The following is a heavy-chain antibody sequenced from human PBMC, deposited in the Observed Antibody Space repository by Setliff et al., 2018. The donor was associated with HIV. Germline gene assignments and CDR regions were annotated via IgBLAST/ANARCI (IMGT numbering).Heavy chain of an antibody. CDR1: GSSISSNSY. D-gene: IGHD2-8*02. CDR3: ARDTGVNVAPDGRGYHTFDF. Sequence: PSETLSLTCSVSGSSISSNSYWWAWIRQPPDKGLEYIGTIYHRGGTFNNPSLKSRVVMSVDTSKNQFSLKLTSVTAADTATYYCARDTGVNVAPDGRGYHTFDFWGRGTMVTVSS. V-gene: IGHV4-38-2*02. J-gene: IGHJ3*01. CDR2: IYHRGGT.